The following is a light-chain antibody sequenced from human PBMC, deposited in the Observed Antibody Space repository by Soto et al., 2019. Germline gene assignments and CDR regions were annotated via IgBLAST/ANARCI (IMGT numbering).Light chain of an antibody. J-gene: IGLJ1*01. Sequence: QALLNQPASVSGSRGQSITISCTGTISDVGSYNLVSWYQQHPGKAPKLMIYEGSKRPSGVSNRFSGSKSGNTASLTISGLQAEDEADYYCSSYTSSSTLSVFGTGTKVTVL. V-gene: IGLV2-14*02. CDR3: SSYTSSSTLSV. CDR1: ISDVGSYNL. CDR2: EGS.